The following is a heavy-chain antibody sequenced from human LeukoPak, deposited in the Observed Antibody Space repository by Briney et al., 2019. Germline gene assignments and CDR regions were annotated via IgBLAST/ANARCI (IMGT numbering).Heavy chain of an antibody. CDR1: GFTFSDYY. J-gene: IGHJ3*02. CDR2: ISTSGTII. CDR3: ARAGLANAFDI. V-gene: IGHV3-11*01. Sequence: GGSLRLSCAAYGFTFSDYYMSWLRQAPGKGLEWVSYISTSGTIISDSVQGRFTISRDNAKNSLYLQMNSLRAEDTAVYYCARAGLANAFDIWGQGTMVTVSS.